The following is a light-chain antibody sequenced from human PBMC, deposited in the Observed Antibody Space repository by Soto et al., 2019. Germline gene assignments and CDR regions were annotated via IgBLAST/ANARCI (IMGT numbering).Light chain of an antibody. J-gene: IGLJ3*02. Sequence: QSALTQPRSLSGSPGQSVTISCTGTSGDVGGYNYVAWYQQRAGEAPELMIYDVTKRPSGVPDLFSGSKSGNTAFLTISGLHSEDEADYYCSSYAGSYLWVFGGGTKLTVL. CDR2: DVT. CDR1: SGDVGGYNY. V-gene: IGLV2-11*01. CDR3: SSYAGSYLWV.